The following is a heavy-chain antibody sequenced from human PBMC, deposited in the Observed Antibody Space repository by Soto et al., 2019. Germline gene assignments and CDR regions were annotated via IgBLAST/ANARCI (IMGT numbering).Heavy chain of an antibody. J-gene: IGHJ6*02. Sequence: SETLSLTCAVSGYSISSGYYWGWIRQPPGKGLEWIGSIYHSGSTYYNPSLKSRVTISVDTSKNQFSLKLSSVTAADTAVYYCANYAENSTSSYYYYYGMDVWGQGTTGTVS. V-gene: IGHV4-38-2*01. CDR1: GYSISSGYY. CDR3: ANYAENSTSSYYYYYGMDV. D-gene: IGHD4-17*01. CDR2: IYHSGST.